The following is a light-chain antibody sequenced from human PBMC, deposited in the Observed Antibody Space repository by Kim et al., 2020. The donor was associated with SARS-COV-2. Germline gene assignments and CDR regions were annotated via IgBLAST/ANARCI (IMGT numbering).Light chain of an antibody. CDR2: AAS. V-gene: IGKV3-15*01. CDR1: QSVRSN. CDR3: QQYTNWPPEYT. Sequence: EVVMTQSPATLSVSPGERATLSCRASQSVRSNLAWYQQKPSQAPRLIIYAASTRATGIPARFSGSGSGTEFTLTNSSLQSEDFAVYYCQQYTNWPPEYTFGQGTKLEI. J-gene: IGKJ2*01.